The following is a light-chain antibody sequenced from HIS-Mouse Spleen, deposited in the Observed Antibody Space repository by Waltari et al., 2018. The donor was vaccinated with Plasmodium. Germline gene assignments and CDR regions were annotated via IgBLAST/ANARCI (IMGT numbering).Light chain of an antibody. Sequence: SYELTQPPSVSVSPGQTARLTCSGDQLGDHKACWYQQKPGQSPVLVIYQESKRPSGIPERFSGSNSGNTATLTISGTQAMDEADYYCQAWDSSTDYVFGTGTKVTVL. CDR2: QES. CDR1: QLGDHK. CDR3: QAWDSSTDYV. V-gene: IGLV3-1*01. J-gene: IGLJ1*01.